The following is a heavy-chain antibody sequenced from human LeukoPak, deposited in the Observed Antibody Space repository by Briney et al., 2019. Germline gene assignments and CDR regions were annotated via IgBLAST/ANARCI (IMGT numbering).Heavy chain of an antibody. CDR3: AFFVREPQN. D-gene: IGHD3-10*02. J-gene: IGHJ1*01. CDR2: IAHDGSVK. CDR1: TVIFRKYW. V-gene: IGHV3-7*01. Sequence: PGGSLRLSCAASTVIFRKYWMGWARQAPGKGLEWVANIAHDGSVKWYVDSVKGRFIISRDNARDPLYLQMNGLRVEDTAIYYCAFFVREPQNWGQGTLVTVSS.